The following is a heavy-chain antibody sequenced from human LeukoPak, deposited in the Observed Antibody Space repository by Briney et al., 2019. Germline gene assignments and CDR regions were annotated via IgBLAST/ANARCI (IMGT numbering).Heavy chain of an antibody. Sequence: ASVKVSCKASGYTFTGYYMHWVRQAPGQGLEWMGRINPNSGGTNYAQKFQGRVTMTRDTSISTAYMELSRLRSDDTAVYYCATEWSYYDSSGYSSYWGQGTLVTVSS. CDR3: ATEWSYYDSSGYSSY. CDR1: GYTFTGYY. D-gene: IGHD3-22*01. V-gene: IGHV1-2*06. CDR2: INPNSGGT. J-gene: IGHJ4*02.